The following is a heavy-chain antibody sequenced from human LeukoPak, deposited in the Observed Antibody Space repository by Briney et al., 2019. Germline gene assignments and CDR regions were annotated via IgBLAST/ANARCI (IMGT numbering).Heavy chain of an antibody. Sequence: GGSLRLSCAASGFTVGGYSMHWVRQAPGKGLEWVAVISYDRDNKYYADSVRGRFTISRDTSNNTLYLHLNSLRAEDTAVYYCARDPFGGKIFDFWGQGTLVTVSS. D-gene: IGHD3-10*01. CDR1: GFTVGGYS. V-gene: IGHV3-30*14. CDR2: ISYDRDNK. J-gene: IGHJ4*02. CDR3: ARDPFGGKIFDF.